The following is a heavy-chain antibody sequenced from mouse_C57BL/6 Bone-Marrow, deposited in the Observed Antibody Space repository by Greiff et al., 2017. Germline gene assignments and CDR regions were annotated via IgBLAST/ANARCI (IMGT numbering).Heavy chain of an antibody. D-gene: IGHD2-1*01. J-gene: IGHJ3*01. Sequence: VQLKESGAELVRPGASVKLSCTASGFNIKDDYMHWVKQRPEQGLEWIGWIDPENGDTEYASKFQGKATITADTSSNTAYLQLSSLTSEDTAVYYCTRGNSAWFAYWGQGTLVTVSA. CDR1: GFNIKDDY. CDR3: TRGNSAWFAY. V-gene: IGHV14-4*01. CDR2: IDPENGDT.